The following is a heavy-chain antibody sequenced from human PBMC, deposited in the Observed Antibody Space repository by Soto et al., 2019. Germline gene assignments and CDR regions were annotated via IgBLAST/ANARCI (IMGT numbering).Heavy chain of an antibody. CDR2: INHSGST. Sequence: SETLSLTCAVYGGSFSVYYWSLIRQPPGKGLEWIGEINHSGSTNYNPSLKSRVTISVDTSKNQFSLKLSSVTAADTAVYYCARAGPVTPHRYYFDYWGQGTLVTVSS. CDR1: GGSFSVYY. J-gene: IGHJ4*02. CDR3: ARAGPVTPHRYYFDY. D-gene: IGHD4-17*01. V-gene: IGHV4-34*01.